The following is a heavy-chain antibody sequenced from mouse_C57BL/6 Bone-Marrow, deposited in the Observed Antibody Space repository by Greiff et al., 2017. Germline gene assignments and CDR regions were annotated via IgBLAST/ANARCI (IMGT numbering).Heavy chain of an antibody. CDR1: GYTFTDYE. CDR3: TRLLRYHQAWFAY. D-gene: IGHD1-1*01. CDR2: IDPETGGT. J-gene: IGHJ3*01. V-gene: IGHV1-15*01. Sequence: QVQLQQSGAELVRPGASVTLSCKASGYTFTDYEMHWVKQTPVHGLEWIGAIDPETGGTAYNQKFKGKAILTADKSSSTAYMELRSLTSEDSAVYYCTRLLRYHQAWFAYWGQGTLVTVSA.